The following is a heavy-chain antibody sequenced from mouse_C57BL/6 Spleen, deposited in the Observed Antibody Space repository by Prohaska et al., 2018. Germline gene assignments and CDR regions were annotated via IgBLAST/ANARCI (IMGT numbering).Heavy chain of an antibody. J-gene: IGHJ3*01. Sequence: GASVKLSCTASGFNIQDDYMHWVKQRPEQGLEWIGWIDPENGDTEYASKFQGKATITADTSSNTAYLQLSSLTSEDTAVYYCTYYYGSTAWFAYWGQGTLVTVSA. CDR2: IDPENGDT. CDR1: GFNIQDDY. CDR3: TYYYGSTAWFAY. D-gene: IGHD1-1*01. V-gene: IGHV14-4*01.